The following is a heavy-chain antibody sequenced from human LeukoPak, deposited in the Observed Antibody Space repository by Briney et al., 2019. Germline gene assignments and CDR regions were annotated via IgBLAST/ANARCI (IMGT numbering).Heavy chain of an antibody. CDR3: ARFRIVGATPDAFDI. CDR2: INPSGGST. D-gene: IGHD1-26*01. J-gene: IGHJ3*02. V-gene: IGHV1-46*01. Sequence: ASVKVSCKASGYTFTSYYMHWVRQAPGQGLEWMGIINPSGGSTSYAQKFQGRVTMTRDMSTSTAYMELSSLRSEDTAVYYCARFRIVGATPDAFDIWGQGTMVTVSP. CDR1: GYTFTSYY.